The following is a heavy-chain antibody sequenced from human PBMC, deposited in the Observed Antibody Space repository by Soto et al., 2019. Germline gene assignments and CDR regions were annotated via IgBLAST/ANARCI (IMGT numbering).Heavy chain of an antibody. V-gene: IGHV1-18*01. Sequence: QVQLVQSGAEVKKPGASVKVSCKASGYNFTSYGISWMRQAPGQGLEWMGWISAYNGNTNYAQKLQGRVTMTTDTSTSTAYMERRSLRSDDTAVYYCASSLLVGYGLEGESDWGQGTLVTVSS. J-gene: IGHJ4*02. CDR1: GYNFTSYG. CDR3: ASSLLVGYGLEGESD. CDR2: ISAYNGNT. D-gene: IGHD5-18*01.